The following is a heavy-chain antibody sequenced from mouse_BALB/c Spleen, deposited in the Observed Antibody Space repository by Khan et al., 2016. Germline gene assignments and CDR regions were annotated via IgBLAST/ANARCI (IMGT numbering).Heavy chain of an antibody. Sequence: QVQLQQPGAELARPGASVKLSCNTSGYTFTDYYINWIKQRPGQGLEWIGELYPGRGKTYYNEKLQGQATLTADKSSYTVYMQLSSLTSEDSAVDFCVAEGRRQDYWSKGTTLTVFS. CDR3: VAEGRRQDY. V-gene: IGHV1-77*01. J-gene: IGHJ2*01. D-gene: IGHD1-2*01. CDR2: LYPGRGKT. CDR1: GYTFTDYY.